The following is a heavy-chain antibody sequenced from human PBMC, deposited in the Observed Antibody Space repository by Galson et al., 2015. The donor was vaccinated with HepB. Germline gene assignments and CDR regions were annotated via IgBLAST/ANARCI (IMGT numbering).Heavy chain of an antibody. Sequence: SVKVSCKASGGTFSSYAISWVRQAPGQGLEWMGGIIPIFGTANYAQKFQGRVTITADESTSTAYMELSSLRSEDTAVYYCARERDPVVPAARYGFDPWGQGTLVTVSS. J-gene: IGHJ5*02. CDR1: GGTFSSYA. V-gene: IGHV1-69*13. CDR3: ARERDPVVPAARYGFDP. D-gene: IGHD2-2*01. CDR2: IIPIFGTA.